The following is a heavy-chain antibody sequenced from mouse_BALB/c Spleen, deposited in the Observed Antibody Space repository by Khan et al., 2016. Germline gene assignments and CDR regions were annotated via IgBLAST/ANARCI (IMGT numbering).Heavy chain of an antibody. CDR2: ISSGCYT. Sequence: VELVEPGGGLMKPGDSLKISCAASGFLFSSYAMSWVRQTPEKSLEWVASISSGCYTYYPDSMRGRFTISRDNAGNILSLQANCLKSVDSAMYYWARNNYGNPFDYWGQGTTLTVSS. V-gene: IGHV5-6-5*01. CDR3: ARNNYGNPFDY. J-gene: IGHJ2*01. D-gene: IGHD1-1*01. CDR1: GFLFSSYA.